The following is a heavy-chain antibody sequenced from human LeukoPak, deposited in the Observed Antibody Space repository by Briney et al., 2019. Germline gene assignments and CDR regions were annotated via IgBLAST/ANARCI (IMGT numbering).Heavy chain of an antibody. D-gene: IGHD1-26*01. CDR2: IYTDGST. J-gene: IGHJ4*02. Sequence: GGSLRLSCAASGFTVSSKFMSWVRQVPGKGLEWVSVIYTDGSTYYADSVKGRFTISRDTSKNTFYLQMNSLRAEDTAVYFCARGRVVGVTAPDYWGQGTLVTVSS. V-gene: IGHV3-53*01. CDR1: GFTVSSKF. CDR3: ARGRVVGVTAPDY.